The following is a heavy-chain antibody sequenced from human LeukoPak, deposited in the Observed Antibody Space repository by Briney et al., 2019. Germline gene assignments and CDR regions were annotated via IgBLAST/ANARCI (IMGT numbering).Heavy chain of an antibody. Sequence: SETLSLTCTVSGGSINNYYWNWIRQPPGKALEWIGYIYSSGTTNYNPSLKSRVTISVDTSKNQFSLRLTSLTAADTAVYYCARGTRWSDYWGQGTLVTVSS. V-gene: IGHV4-59*01. D-gene: IGHD1-1*01. CDR2: IYSSGTT. CDR1: GGSINNYY. J-gene: IGHJ4*02. CDR3: ARGTRWSDY.